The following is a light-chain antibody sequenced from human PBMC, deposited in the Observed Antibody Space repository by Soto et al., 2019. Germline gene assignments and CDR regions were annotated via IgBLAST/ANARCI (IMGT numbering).Light chain of an antibody. CDR2: MIS. V-gene: IGKV2-24*01. J-gene: IGKJ1*01. CDR3: MQDTQFPWT. CDR1: QSIVHSVGKTN. Sequence: DIVMTQAPLSSPVTLGQPASISCRSSQSIVHSVGKTNLSWLQQRPGQPPRLLIYMISNRFSGVPDRFSGSGARTDFTLKISRVEAEDVGVYYCMQDTQFPWTFGQGTKVEIK.